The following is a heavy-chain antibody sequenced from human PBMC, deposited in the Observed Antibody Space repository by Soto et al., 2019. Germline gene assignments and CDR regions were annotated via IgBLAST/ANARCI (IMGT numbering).Heavy chain of an antibody. CDR2: IYWDDDK. V-gene: IGHV2-5*02. D-gene: IGHD6-13*01. Sequence: QITLKESGPTLVKPTQTLTLTCTFSGFSLSTSGVGVGWIRQPPGKALEWLALIYWDDDKRYSPSLKSRLTIPKDTSKNQVVLTMTNMDPVDTATYYCARTEGSIAAADLDYWGQGTLVTVSS. J-gene: IGHJ4*02. CDR3: ARTEGSIAAADLDY. CDR1: GFSLSTSGVG.